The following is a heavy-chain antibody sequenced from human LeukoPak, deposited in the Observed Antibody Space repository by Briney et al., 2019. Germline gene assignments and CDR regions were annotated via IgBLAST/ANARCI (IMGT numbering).Heavy chain of an antibody. CDR1: GFTFSSYA. V-gene: IGHV3-64D*06. D-gene: IGHD3-16*01. CDR2: ISSNGGST. J-gene: IGHJ4*02. CDR3: VKGGYDYVWGSPPGY. Sequence: WGSLRLSCSASGFTFSSYAMHWVRQAPGKGLEYVSAISSNGGSTYYADSVKGRFPISRDNSKNTLYLQMSSLRAEDTAVYYCVKGGYDYVWGSPPGYGGQGTVVTVSS.